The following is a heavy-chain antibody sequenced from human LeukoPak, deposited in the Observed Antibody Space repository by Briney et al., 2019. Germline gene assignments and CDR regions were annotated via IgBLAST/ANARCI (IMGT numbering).Heavy chain of an antibody. Sequence: PGGSLRLSCVASGFTFSSHAMNWVRQAPGKGLEWVSGISGSGGSTFYADSVKGRFTISRDNSKNTLYLQVDSLRAEDTAVFYCARLPGHLMVGPAQSDYWGQGTLVTVSS. J-gene: IGHJ4*02. CDR2: ISGSGGST. V-gene: IGHV3-23*01. CDR3: ARLPGHLMVGPAQSDY. D-gene: IGHD2-15*01. CDR1: GFTFSSHA.